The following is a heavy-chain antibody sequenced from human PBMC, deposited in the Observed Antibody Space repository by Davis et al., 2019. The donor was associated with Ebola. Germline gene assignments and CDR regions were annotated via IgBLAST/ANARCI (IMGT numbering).Heavy chain of an antibody. Sequence: SGPTLVKPTQTLTLTCTFSGFSLSTSGVGVGWIRQPPGKALEWLALIYWDDDKRYSPSLKSRLTITKDTSKNQVVLTMTNMDPVDTATYYCAHASLEWSTYDRSFQRQYFDYWGQGTLVTVSS. D-gene: IGHD3-3*01. CDR1: GFSLSTSGVG. CDR2: IYWDDDK. CDR3: AHASLEWSTYDRSFQRQYFDY. J-gene: IGHJ4*02. V-gene: IGHV2-5*02.